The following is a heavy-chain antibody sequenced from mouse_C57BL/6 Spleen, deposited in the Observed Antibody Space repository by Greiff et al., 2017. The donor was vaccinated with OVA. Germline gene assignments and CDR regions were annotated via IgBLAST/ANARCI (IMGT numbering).Heavy chain of an antibody. Sequence: VKLQESGPELVKPGASVKISCTASGYAFSSSWMHWVKQRPGKGLEWIGRIYPGDGDTNYNGKFKGKATLTADKSSSTAYMQLSSLTSEDSAVYFCARWGNYVFDYWGQGTTLTVSS. CDR3: ARWGNYVFDY. D-gene: IGHD2-1*01. J-gene: IGHJ2*01. CDR1: GYAFSSSW. V-gene: IGHV1-82*01. CDR2: IYPGDGDT.